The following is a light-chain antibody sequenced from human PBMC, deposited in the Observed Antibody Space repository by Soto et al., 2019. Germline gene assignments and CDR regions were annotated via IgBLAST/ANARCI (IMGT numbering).Light chain of an antibody. Sequence: QSVLTQPASVSGSPGQSITISCNGTSSDVGGHDYVSWYQQHPGKAPKLTIFEVSNRPSGVSNRFSGSKSGNTASLTISGLQAEDEADYYCSSYTDSNSFYVFASGTKVTV. V-gene: IGLV2-14*01. CDR1: SSDVGGHDY. J-gene: IGLJ1*01. CDR2: EVS. CDR3: SSYTDSNSFYV.